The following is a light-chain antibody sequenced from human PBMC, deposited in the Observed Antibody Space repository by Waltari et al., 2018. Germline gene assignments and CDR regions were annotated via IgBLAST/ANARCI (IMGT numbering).Light chain of an antibody. V-gene: IGKV2-28*01. CDR1: QSLQHANGASY. CDR2: LAS. Sequence: EIVMTQSPLSLPVTSGQPASFSCRSSQSLQHANGASYLDWYLQRPGQSPQLLIYLASSRASGVPDRFSGSGSGTHFTLTISRVEAEDIGIYYCMQALQLPKTFGQGTKVEFK. CDR3: MQALQLPKT. J-gene: IGKJ1*01.